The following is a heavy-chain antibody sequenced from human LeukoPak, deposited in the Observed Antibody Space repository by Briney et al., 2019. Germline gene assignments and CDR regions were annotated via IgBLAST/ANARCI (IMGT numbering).Heavy chain of an antibody. CDR2: ISGSGGST. J-gene: IGHJ4*02. CDR1: GFTFSSYA. D-gene: IGHD6-19*01. CDR3: AKTTTGYSSGRFPGWPVDY. Sequence: HPGGSLRLSCAASGFTFSSYAMSWVRQAPGKGLEWVSAISGSGGSTYYADSVKGRFTISRDNSKNTVYLQMNSLRAEDTAVYYCAKTTTGYSSGRFPGWPVDYWGQGTLVTVSS. V-gene: IGHV3-23*01.